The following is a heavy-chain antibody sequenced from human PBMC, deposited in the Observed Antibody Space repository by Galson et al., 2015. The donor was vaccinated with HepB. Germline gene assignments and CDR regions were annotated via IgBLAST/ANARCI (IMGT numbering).Heavy chain of an antibody. J-gene: IGHJ4*02. CDR3: ALARGGSYPPRY. D-gene: IGHD1-26*01. V-gene: IGHV4-34*12. CDR1: GGSSSGYC. Sequence: ETLSLTCAVYGGSSSGYCWTWIRQPPGKGLEWIGEVIHSGSTNYNPSLKSRVTVSVDTSKNQFSLRVTSVTAADTAVYYCALARGGSYPPRYWGQGTLVTVSS. CDR2: VIHSGST.